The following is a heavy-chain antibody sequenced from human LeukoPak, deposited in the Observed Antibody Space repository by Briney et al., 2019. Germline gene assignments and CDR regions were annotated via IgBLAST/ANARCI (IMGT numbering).Heavy chain of an antibody. CDR3: ASGDFDC. CDR1: GASMTIYY. Sequence: SETLSLTCNVSGASMTIYYWTWIRQPPGKGLEWIGYVYSSGRNNYNPSLKSRVTISLDTSKNQFSLNLKSVTAADTAVYFCASGDFDCWGQGTLVTVSS. CDR2: VYSSGRN. V-gene: IGHV4-59*01. J-gene: IGHJ4*02.